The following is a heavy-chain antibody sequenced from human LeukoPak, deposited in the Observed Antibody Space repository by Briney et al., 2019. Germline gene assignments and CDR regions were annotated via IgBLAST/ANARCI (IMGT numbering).Heavy chain of an antibody. Sequence: PGGSLRLSCAASGLTFSNYWLTWVRQAPGQGLEWVANIKQDGSEKHYVDSVKGRFTISRDNAKNSLCLQMNSLRAEDTAVYYCARDRQIAYWGQGTLVTVSS. CDR1: GLTFSNYW. CDR2: IKQDGSEK. J-gene: IGHJ4*02. CDR3: ARDRQIAY. V-gene: IGHV3-7*01.